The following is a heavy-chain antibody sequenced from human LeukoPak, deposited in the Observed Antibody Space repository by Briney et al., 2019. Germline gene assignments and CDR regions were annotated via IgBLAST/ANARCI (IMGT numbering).Heavy chain of an antibody. J-gene: IGHJ5*02. CDR3: ATASEPRYYYGSGSYHNWFDP. V-gene: IGHV1-24*01. Sequence: ASVKGSCKVSGYTLTELSMHWVRQAPGKGLEWMGGFDPEDGETIYAQKFQGRVTMTEDTSTDTAYMELSSLRSEDTAVYYCATASEPRYYYGSGSYHNWFDPWGQGTLVTVSS. D-gene: IGHD3-10*01. CDR1: GYTLTELS. CDR2: FDPEDGET.